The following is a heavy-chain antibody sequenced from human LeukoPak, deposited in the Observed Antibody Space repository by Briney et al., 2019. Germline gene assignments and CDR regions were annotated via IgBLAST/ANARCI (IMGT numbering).Heavy chain of an antibody. CDR3: ARSAWGYAFDI. CDR1: GGSMRNYY. Sequence: SETLSLTCSVSGGSMRNYYWSWIWQPPGKGLEWIGYIHYSGSTNYNPSLKSRVTTSLDTSKNQFSLKLSSVTAAGTAMYYCARSAWGYAFDIWGQGTMVTVSS. CDR2: IHYSGST. D-gene: IGHD3-16*01. J-gene: IGHJ3*02. V-gene: IGHV4-59*01.